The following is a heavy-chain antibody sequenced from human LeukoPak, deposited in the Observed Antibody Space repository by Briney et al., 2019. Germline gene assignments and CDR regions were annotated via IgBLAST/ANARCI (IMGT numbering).Heavy chain of an antibody. D-gene: IGHD2-15*01. J-gene: IGHJ1*01. V-gene: IGHV3-23*01. Sequence: GGSPRLSCAASGFSFSTYAMSRVRQAPGKGLEWVSSISSSGDSTYYADAVKGRFTISRDNSKNTLYLQMNSLRAEDTAVYYCVEDVVVIVAAKPGIWGQGTLVAVSS. CDR3: VEDVVVIVAAKPGI. CDR2: ISSSGDST. CDR1: GFSFSTYA.